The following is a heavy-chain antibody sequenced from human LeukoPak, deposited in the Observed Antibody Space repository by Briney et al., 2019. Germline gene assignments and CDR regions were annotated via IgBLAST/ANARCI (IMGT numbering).Heavy chain of an antibody. D-gene: IGHD6-13*01. Sequence: GGSLRLSCAASGFTVSNTFMSWVRQAPGKGLEWVSVIYSVGTTYYADSVKGRFTISRDNSKNTLYLQMNSLRAEDTAVYYCAKCIAAAGTDAFDIWGQGTMVTVSS. CDR2: IYSVGTT. V-gene: IGHV3-53*01. J-gene: IGHJ3*02. CDR3: AKCIAAAGTDAFDI. CDR1: GFTVSNTF.